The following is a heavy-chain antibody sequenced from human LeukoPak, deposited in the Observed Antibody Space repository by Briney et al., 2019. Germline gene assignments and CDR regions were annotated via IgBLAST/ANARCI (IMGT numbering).Heavy chain of an antibody. CDR3: ASRFGGYGLYGMDV. D-gene: IGHD3-10*01. CDR1: GYTFTNYY. CDR2: INPSGGST. J-gene: IGHJ6*02. V-gene: IGHV1-46*01. Sequence: ASVTVSFTSSGYTFTNYYMHWVGQAPGQGREGMGIINPSGGSTSYAQKFQGRVTMTRDTSTSTVYMELSSLRSEDTAVYYCASRFGGYGLYGMDVWGQGTTVTVSS.